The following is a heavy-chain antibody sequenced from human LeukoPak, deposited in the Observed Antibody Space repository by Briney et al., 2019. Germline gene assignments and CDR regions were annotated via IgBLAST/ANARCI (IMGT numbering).Heavy chain of an antibody. V-gene: IGHV4-38-2*01. CDR2: IYHSGST. CDR1: GYSISSGYY. CDR3: ATSGEHGYGLDY. J-gene: IGHJ4*02. Sequence: PSETLSLTCAVSGYSISSGYYWGWIRQPPGKGLEWIGSIYHSGSTYYNPSLKSRVTISVDTSKNQFSLKLSSVTAADTAVYYCATSGEHGYGLDYWGQGTLVTVSS. D-gene: IGHD5-18*01.